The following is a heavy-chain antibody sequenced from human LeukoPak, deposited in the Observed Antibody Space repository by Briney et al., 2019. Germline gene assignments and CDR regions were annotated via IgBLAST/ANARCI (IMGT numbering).Heavy chain of an antibody. CDR1: GGTFSSYA. CDR3: ASLGDYYDSSGQVPGY. D-gene: IGHD3-22*01. J-gene: IGHJ4*02. Sequence: GASVKVSCKASGGTFSSYAISWVRQAPGQGLEWMGRIIPIFGIANYAQKLQGRVTITADKSTSTAYMELSSLRSEDTAVYYCASLGDYYDSSGQVPGYWGQGTLVTVSS. CDR2: IIPIFGIA. V-gene: IGHV1-69*04.